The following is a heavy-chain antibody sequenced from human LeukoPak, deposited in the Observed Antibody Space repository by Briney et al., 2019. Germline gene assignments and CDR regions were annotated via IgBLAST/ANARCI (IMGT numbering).Heavy chain of an antibody. Sequence: VASVKVSCKASGYTFTGYYMHWVRQAPGQGLEWMGGIIPIFGTANYAQKFQGRVTITADESTSTAYMELSSLRSEDTAVYYCARDPRKGSSWYYFDYWGQGTLVTVSS. CDR1: GYTFTGYY. D-gene: IGHD6-13*01. V-gene: IGHV1-69*13. CDR3: ARDPRKGSSWYYFDY. CDR2: IIPIFGTA. J-gene: IGHJ4*02.